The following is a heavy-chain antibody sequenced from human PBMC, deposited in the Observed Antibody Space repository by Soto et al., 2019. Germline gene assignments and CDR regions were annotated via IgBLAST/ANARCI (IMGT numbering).Heavy chain of an antibody. CDR3: ARAKSPYGSGSIDAFDI. CDR1: GFTFSSYA. Sequence: PGGSLRLSCAASGFTFSSYAMHWVRQAPGKGLEWVAVISYDGSNKYYADSVKGRFTISRDNSKNTLYLQMNSLRAEDTAVYYCARAKSPYGSGSIDAFDIWGQGTMVTVSS. CDR2: ISYDGSNK. J-gene: IGHJ3*02. V-gene: IGHV3-30-3*01. D-gene: IGHD3-10*01.